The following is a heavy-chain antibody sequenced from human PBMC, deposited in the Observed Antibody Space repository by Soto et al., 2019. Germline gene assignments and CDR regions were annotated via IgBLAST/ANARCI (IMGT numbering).Heavy chain of an antibody. J-gene: IGHJ4*02. CDR1: GFTLSSYA. Sequence: EVQLLESGGGLVQPGGFLRLSCAASGFTLSSYAMSWVRQAPGKGLEWVSAITGSGAGTDYADSVKGQFTISRDNSKNTLYLQMNSLRADDTALYYCAKYTSGWDFDYWGQGTLVTVSS. CDR3: AKYTSGWDFDY. D-gene: IGHD6-19*01. V-gene: IGHV3-23*01. CDR2: ITGSGAGT.